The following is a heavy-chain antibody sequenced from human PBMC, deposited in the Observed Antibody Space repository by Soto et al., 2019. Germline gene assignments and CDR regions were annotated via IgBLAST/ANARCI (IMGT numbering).Heavy chain of an antibody. CDR2: IYSGGST. D-gene: IGHD6-19*01. J-gene: IGHJ4*02. V-gene: IGHV3-66*01. CDR1: GFVVSSNY. CDR3: ASRIAGAG. Sequence: EVQLLQSGGGLVQPGVSLRLSCAASGFVVSSNYMTWVRQAPGKGLEWVSLIYSGGSTHYADSVKGRFTISRDSSKNTLYLQMNSLRAEDTAGYYCASRIAGAGWGQGTLVTVSS.